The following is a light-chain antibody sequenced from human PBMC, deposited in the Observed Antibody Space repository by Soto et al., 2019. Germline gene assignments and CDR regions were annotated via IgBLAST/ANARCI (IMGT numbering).Light chain of an antibody. V-gene: IGKV1-5*03. CDR3: REYQSYWT. J-gene: IGKJ1*01. Sequence: DIQMTQSPSTLSASVGDRVSITCRASQSISRQLAWYQQKPGKAPNLLIYQASNLETGVPSRFTGSGSGTEFTLTISSLQPDALAAYYCREYQSYWTFGQGTKVE. CDR2: QAS. CDR1: QSISRQ.